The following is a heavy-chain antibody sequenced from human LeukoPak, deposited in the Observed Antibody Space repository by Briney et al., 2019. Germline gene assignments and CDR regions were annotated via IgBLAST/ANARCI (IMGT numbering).Heavy chain of an antibody. J-gene: IGHJ6*03. D-gene: IGHD6-25*01. CDR3: TRDGSGFYYYYYMDV. CDR2: INWTGDYK. CDR1: GFTFDDYG. V-gene: IGHV3-20*04. Sequence: GGSLRLSCVASGFTFDDYGMSWVRQLPGKGLEWVSGINWTGDYKGYADSVKGRFIISRDNAKNSLILQMSSLRADDTAVYYCTRDGSGFYYYYYMDVWGKGTTVTVSS.